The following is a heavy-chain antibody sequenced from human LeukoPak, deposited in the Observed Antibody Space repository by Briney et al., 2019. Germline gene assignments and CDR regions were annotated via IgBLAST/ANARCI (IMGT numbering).Heavy chain of an antibody. D-gene: IGHD1-26*01. Sequence: GGSLRLSCAASGFSFIGYTMNWVRQAPGKGLEWVGFIRSKAYGGTTEYAASVKGRFTISRDDSKSIAYLQMNSLKTEDTAVYYCTRDPPYSGSYYASVWGQGTLVTVSS. CDR3: TRDPPYSGSYYASV. V-gene: IGHV3-49*04. CDR1: GFSFIGYT. J-gene: IGHJ4*02. CDR2: IRSKAYGGTT.